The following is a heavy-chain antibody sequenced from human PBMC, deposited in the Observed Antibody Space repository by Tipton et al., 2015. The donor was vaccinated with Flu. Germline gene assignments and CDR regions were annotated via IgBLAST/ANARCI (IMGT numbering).Heavy chain of an antibody. J-gene: IGHJ4*02. V-gene: IGHV4-39*07. D-gene: IGHD3-3*01. Sequence: GLVKPSETPSLTCTVSGGSISSSSYYWGWIRQPSGKGLEWIGSIYYSGSTYYNPSLKSRVTISVDTSKNQFSLKLSSVTAADTAVYYCARDTIFGVAHWGQGTLVTVSS. CDR1: GGSISSSSYY. CDR2: IYYSGST. CDR3: ARDTIFGVAH.